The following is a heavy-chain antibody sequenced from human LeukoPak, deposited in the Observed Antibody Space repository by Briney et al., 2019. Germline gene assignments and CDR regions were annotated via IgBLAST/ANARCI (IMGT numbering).Heavy chain of an antibody. J-gene: IGHJ4*02. Sequence: TGGSLRLSCAASGFTFSSYGMHWVRQAPGKGLEWVAVIWYDGSNKYYADSVKGRFTIPRDNSKNTLYLQMNSLRAEDTAVCYCATVIAAAGYPDYWGQGTLVTVSS. CDR2: IWYDGSNK. CDR3: ATVIAAAGYPDY. CDR1: GFTFSSYG. V-gene: IGHV3-33*01. D-gene: IGHD6-13*01.